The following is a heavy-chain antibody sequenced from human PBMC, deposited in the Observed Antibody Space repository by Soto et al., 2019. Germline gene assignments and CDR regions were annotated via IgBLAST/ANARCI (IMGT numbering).Heavy chain of an antibody. CDR3: AGVLRDGGTYRWGGGSEL. CDR2: VIPVLTMT. CDR1: GGSLNSYT. Sequence: QVQLVQSGAEVKKPGSSVKVSCKASGGSLNSYTISWVRQAPGQGLEWMGRVIPVLTMTNYAQKFQDRVTINADNTTSTANMELTGLKSEDTAVYYCAGVLRDGGTYRWGGGSELWGRGTLVIVSS. V-gene: IGHV1-69*02. J-gene: IGHJ2*01. D-gene: IGHD3-16*01.